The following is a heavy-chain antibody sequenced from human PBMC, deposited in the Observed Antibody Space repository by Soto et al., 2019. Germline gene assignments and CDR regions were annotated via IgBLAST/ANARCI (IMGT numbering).Heavy chain of an antibody. CDR3: AREPSITSVRGVPIGSYGMDV. V-gene: IGHV1-18*01. D-gene: IGHD3-10*01. J-gene: IGHJ6*02. CDR2: ISPYNGNT. Sequence: WASVKVSCKASGYTFTTYGVSWVRQAPGQGLEWMGWISPYNGNTTYAQNFQGRVTMTTDTSTSTVHMELRSLRSDDTAMYYCAREPSITSVRGVPIGSYGMDVWGQGTTVTVAS. CDR1: GYTFTTYG.